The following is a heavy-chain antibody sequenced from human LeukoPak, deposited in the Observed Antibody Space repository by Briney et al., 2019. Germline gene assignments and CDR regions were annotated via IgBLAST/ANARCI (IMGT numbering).Heavy chain of an antibody. J-gene: IGHJ4*02. D-gene: IGHD6-13*01. CDR1: GGSISSSNW. CDR3: ARNLAAAGTFDY. V-gene: IGHV4-4*02. Sequence: SETLSLTCAVSGGSISSSNWWSWVRQPPGKGLEWIGEIYHSGSTNYNPSLKSRVTISVDKSKNQFSLKLSSVTAADTAVYYCARNLAAAGTFDYWGQGTRSPSPQ. CDR2: IYHSGST.